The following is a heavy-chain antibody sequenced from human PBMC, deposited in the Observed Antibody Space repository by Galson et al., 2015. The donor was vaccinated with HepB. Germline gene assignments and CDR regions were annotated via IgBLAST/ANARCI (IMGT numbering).Heavy chain of an antibody. V-gene: IGHV1-24*01. Sequence: SVKVSCKVSGYTLTELSMHWVRQAPGKGLEWMGGFDPEDGETIYAQKFQGRVTMTEDTSTDTAYMELSSLRSEDTAVYYCATGDYDSSGWFGIDWGQGTLVTVSS. J-gene: IGHJ4*02. D-gene: IGHD3-22*01. CDR1: GYTLTELS. CDR3: ATGDYDSSGWFGID. CDR2: FDPEDGET.